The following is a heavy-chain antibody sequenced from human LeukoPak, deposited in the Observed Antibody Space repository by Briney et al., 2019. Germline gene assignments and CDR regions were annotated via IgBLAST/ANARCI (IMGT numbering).Heavy chain of an antibody. V-gene: IGHV3-30*04. J-gene: IGHJ4*02. Sequence: GGSLRLSCAAPGFNFSSYAMHWVRQAPGKGPEWVAVISFDGSNKYYADSVRGRFTISRDNSKNTLFLQMNSLRAEDTTVYYCAREFVGTTTSFDYWGQGTLVTVSS. CDR3: AREFVGTTTSFDY. CDR1: GFNFSSYA. CDR2: ISFDGSNK. D-gene: IGHD1-7*01.